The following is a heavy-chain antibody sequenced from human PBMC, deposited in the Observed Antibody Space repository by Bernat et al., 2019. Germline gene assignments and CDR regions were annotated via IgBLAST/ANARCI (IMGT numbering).Heavy chain of an antibody. D-gene: IGHD1-26*01. Sequence: QVQLVESGGGVVQAGRSLRLSCAASGYTFSKSGMHWVRQAPGKGLEWVAVIWGDGSKKFYADSVKGRFSISKDDSKNTLYLQMNSLTAEDTAVYYCATTKVVGATMGEAGWGQGTLVTVSS. CDR2: IWGDGSKK. J-gene: IGHJ4*02. CDR1: GYTFSKSG. CDR3: ATTKVVGATMGEAG. V-gene: IGHV3-33*01.